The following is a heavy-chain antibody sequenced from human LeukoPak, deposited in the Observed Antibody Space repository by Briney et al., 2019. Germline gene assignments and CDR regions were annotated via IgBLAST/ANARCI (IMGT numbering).Heavy chain of an antibody. V-gene: IGHV3-33*01. J-gene: IGHJ4*02. CDR3: ARDYHVGTAMVLDY. CDR1: GFTFSRYG. D-gene: IGHD5-18*01. Sequence: GGSLRLSCAASGFTFSRYGMHWVRQAPGKGLEWVAVIWYDGSNKYFADSVKGRFTISRDNSKNTLYLQMNSLRAEDTAVYYCARDYHVGTAMVLDYWGQGTLVPVSS. CDR2: IWYDGSNK.